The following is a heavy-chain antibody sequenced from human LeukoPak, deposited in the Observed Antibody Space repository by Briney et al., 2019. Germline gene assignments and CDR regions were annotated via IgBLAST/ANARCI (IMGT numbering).Heavy chain of an antibody. D-gene: IGHD2-15*01. Sequence: PGGSLRLSCAASGFTFSSYWMHWVRQAPGKGLVWVSRIDTDGSSTNYADSVKGRFTISRDNAKNTLYLQMNSLRAEDTAVYYCARGEYCSGGSCYSAAFDIWGQGTMVTVSS. CDR2: IDTDGSST. J-gene: IGHJ3*02. V-gene: IGHV3-74*01. CDR3: ARGEYCSGGSCYSAAFDI. CDR1: GFTFSSYW.